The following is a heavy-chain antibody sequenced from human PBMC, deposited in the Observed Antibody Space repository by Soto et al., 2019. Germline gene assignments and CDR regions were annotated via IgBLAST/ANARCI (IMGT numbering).Heavy chain of an antibody. CDR2: IIPIFGTA. CDR3: AKDLVDTTVTMPI. J-gene: IGHJ4*02. D-gene: IGHD4-4*01. V-gene: IGHV1-69*13. CDR1: GGTFSSYA. Sequence: ASVKVSCKASGGTFSSYAISWVRQAPGQGLEWMGGIIPIFGTANYAQKFQGRVTITADESTSTAYMELSSLRSEDTAVYYCAKDLVDTTVTMPIWGQGTLVTVSS.